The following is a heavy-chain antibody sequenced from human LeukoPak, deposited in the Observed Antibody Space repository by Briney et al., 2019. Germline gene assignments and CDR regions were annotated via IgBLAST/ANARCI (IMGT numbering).Heavy chain of an antibody. CDR2: IYYSGST. CDR3: ARGAYGSGSYPDYYYYYYMDV. D-gene: IGHD3-10*01. Sequence: SDTLSLTCTVSGGSISSYYWSWIRQPPGKGLEWLGYIYYSGSTNYNPSLKSRVTISVDTSKNQFSLKLSSVTAADTAVYYCARGAYGSGSYPDYYYYYYMDVWGKGTTVTISS. J-gene: IGHJ6*03. CDR1: GGSISSYY. V-gene: IGHV4-59*07.